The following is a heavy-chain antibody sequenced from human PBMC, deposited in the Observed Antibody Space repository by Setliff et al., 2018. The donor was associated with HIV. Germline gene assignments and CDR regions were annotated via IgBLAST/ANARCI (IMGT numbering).Heavy chain of an antibody. J-gene: IGHJ4*02. Sequence: SETLSLTCTVSGGSISSSSYYWGWIRQPPGKGLEWIGSIYYSGSTYYNPSLKSRVTISVDTSKNQFSLKLSSVTAADTAVYCCARLGIPWFGELFFDYWGQGTLVTVSS. V-gene: IGHV4-39*01. CDR1: GGSISSSSYY. CDR3: ARLGIPWFGELFFDY. CDR2: IYYSGST. D-gene: IGHD3-10*01.